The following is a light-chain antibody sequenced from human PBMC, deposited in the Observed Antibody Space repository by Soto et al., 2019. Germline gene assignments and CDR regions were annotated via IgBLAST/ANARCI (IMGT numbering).Light chain of an antibody. V-gene: IGKV3-15*01. J-gene: IGKJ5*01. CDR1: QSVSSN. CDR3: QQYDNWPPVT. Sequence: EIVMTQSPATLSLSPGESATLSCRASQSVSSNLAWYQQKPGQAPRLLIYGASTRASGIPDRFSGSGSGTEFTLTISSLQSEDFAVYYCQQYDNWPPVTFGQGTRLEIK. CDR2: GAS.